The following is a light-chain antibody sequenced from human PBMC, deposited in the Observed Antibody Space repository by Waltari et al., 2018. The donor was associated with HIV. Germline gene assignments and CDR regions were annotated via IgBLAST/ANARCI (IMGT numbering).Light chain of an antibody. Sequence: IQLTQSPSSLSVSVGDTVTITCQANHDFKTSINWYHQKLGTAPRLLVYCASYLETGVPSRFKASGSWTHFTLTLSPLSPCDFGVYFWQDYDYLLTFGGGSNIEI. J-gene: IGKJ4*01. V-gene: IGKV1-33*01. CDR3: QDYDYLLT. CDR1: HDFKTS. CDR2: CAS.